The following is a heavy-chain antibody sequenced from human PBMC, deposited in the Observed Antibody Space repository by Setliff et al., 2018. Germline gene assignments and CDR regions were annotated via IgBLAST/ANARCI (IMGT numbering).Heavy chain of an antibody. Sequence: SETLSLTCTVSGDSISSRRNYWGWFRQPAGKELEWIGQIYTSWSTNYNPSLKGRATLSIDASKRQFSLELTSVTAADTAVYYCARVSGFLYMDVWGKGTTVTVCS. CDR3: ARVSGFLYMDV. J-gene: IGHJ6*03. D-gene: IGHD3-3*01. CDR2: IYTSWST. V-gene: IGHV4-61*09. CDR1: GDSISSRRNY.